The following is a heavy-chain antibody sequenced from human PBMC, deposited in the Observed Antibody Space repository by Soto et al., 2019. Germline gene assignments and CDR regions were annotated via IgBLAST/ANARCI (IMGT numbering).Heavy chain of an antibody. J-gene: IGHJ4*02. CDR3: AKHIVGVTAAIFDS. CDR1: GFTFSSYA. D-gene: IGHD2-2*01. V-gene: IGHV3-23*01. CDR2: ISGSGGST. Sequence: EVQLLESGGGLVQPGGSLRLSCAASGFTFSSYAMSWVRQAPGKGLEWVSAISGSGGSTYYADSVKGRFTISRDNYKNTLYLQMNRLRAEDTAVYYCAKHIVGVTAAIFDSWGQGTLVNVSS.